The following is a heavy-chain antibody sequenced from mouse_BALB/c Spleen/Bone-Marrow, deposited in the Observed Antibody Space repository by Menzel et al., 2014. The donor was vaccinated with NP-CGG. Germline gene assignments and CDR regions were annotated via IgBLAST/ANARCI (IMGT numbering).Heavy chain of an antibody. V-gene: IGHV1S41*01. CDR2: IAPGSGST. J-gene: IGHJ3*01. CDR1: GYTFTSYW. D-gene: IGHD2-4*01. Sequence: DLVKPGASVKLSCKASGYTFTSYWINWIKQGPGQGLEWIGRIAPGSGSTYYNEMFKGKATLTVDTSSSTAYIHHRSLSSEDSAVYFCARGDDYGPFAYWGQGTLVCVSA. CDR3: ARGDDYGPFAY.